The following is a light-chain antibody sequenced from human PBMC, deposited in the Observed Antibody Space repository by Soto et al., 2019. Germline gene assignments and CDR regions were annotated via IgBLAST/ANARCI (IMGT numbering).Light chain of an antibody. CDR2: GNS. Sequence: QSVLTQPPAVSGAPGQRVTISCTGSSSNIGAAYDVHWYQQLPGRAPKLLTYGNSNRPSGVPARFSGSKSGNPASMAITGLQAEDEADYYCQSYDSSLSGSDVVFGGGTKLTVL. CDR3: QSYDSSLSGSDVV. J-gene: IGLJ2*01. V-gene: IGLV1-40*01. CDR1: SSNIGAAYD.